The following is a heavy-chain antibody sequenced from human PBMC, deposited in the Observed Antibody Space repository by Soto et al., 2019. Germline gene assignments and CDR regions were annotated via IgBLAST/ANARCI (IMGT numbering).Heavy chain of an antibody. CDR2: IKSKTDGGTT. CDR3: TTDLRFSYGMDV. D-gene: IGHD5-12*01. V-gene: IGHV3-15*07. J-gene: IGHJ6*02. CDR1: GFTLGNAW. Sequence: GGSLRLSCAASGFTLGNAWMNWVRQAPGKGLEWVGRIKSKTDGGTTDYAAPVKGRLTISRDDSKNTLYLQMNSLKTEDTAVYYCTTDLRFSYGMDVWGQGTTVTVSS.